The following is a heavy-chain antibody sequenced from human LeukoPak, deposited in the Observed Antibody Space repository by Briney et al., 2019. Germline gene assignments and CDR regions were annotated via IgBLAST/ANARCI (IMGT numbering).Heavy chain of an antibody. CDR1: GGSIRNYY. D-gene: IGHD3-22*01. Sequence: PSETLSLTCTVSGGSIRNYYWSWIRQPPGKGLEWIGYIYYSGSTNYKSSLKSRITISVDTSRNQISLKLSSVTAADTAVYYCARDSNDSSIPCFDYWGQGSLVTVSS. CDR3: ARDSNDSSIPCFDY. J-gene: IGHJ4*02. V-gene: IGHV4-59*01. CDR2: IYYSGST.